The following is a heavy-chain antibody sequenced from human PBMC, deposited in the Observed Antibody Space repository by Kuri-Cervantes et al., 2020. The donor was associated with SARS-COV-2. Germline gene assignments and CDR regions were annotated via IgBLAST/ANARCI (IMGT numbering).Heavy chain of an antibody. Sequence: LTCAASGFTFSSYAMHWVRQAPGKGLEWVAVISYDGSNKYYADSVKGRFTISRDNSKNTLYLQMNSLRAEDTAVYYCAKDLSGSFAFDYWGQGTLVTVSS. J-gene: IGHJ4*02. CDR3: AKDLSGSFAFDY. V-gene: IGHV3-30-3*01. CDR1: GFTFSSYA. CDR2: ISYDGSNK. D-gene: IGHD1-26*01.